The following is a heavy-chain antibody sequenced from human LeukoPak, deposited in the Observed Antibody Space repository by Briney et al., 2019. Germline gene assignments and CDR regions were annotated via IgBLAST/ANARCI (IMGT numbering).Heavy chain of an antibody. V-gene: IGHV3-66*01. J-gene: IGHJ6*02. CDR3: ARDAPPYYYDNSGYYADV. CDR2: IYSSGST. CDR1: GFTVSSNY. D-gene: IGHD3-22*01. Sequence: GGSLRLSCAASGFTVSSNYMSWVRQAPGKGLEWVSVIYSSGSTYYADSVKGRFTISRDNSKNTLYLQMNSLRAEDTAVYYCARDAPPYYYDNSGYYADVWGQGTTVTVSS.